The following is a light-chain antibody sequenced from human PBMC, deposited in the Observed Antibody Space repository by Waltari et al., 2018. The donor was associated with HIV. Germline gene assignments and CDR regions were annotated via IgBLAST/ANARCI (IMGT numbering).Light chain of an antibody. V-gene: IGLV2-23*02. CDR3: CSYAGSSTYV. CDR2: DVS. CDR1: SSDVGGYNY. Sequence: QSALTQPASVSGSPVQSITISCTGTSSDVGGYNYVSWYQQHPGKAPKLMIYDVSKRPSGVSNRFSGSKSGNTASLTISGLQAEDEADYYCCSYAGSSTYVFGTGTKVTVL. J-gene: IGLJ1*01.